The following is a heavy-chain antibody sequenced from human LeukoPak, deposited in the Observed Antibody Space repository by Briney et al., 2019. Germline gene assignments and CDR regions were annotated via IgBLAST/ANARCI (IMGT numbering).Heavy chain of an antibody. J-gene: IGHJ4*02. CDR2: ISAYNGNT. CDR3: ARVREGTMIVALFDY. Sequence: ASVKVSCKASGYTFTSYGISWVRQAPGQGLEWMGWISAYNGNTNYAQKLQGRVTMTTDTSTSTAYMELRSLRSDDTAVYYCARVREGTMIVALFDYWGQGTLVTVSS. V-gene: IGHV1-18*01. D-gene: IGHD3-22*01. CDR1: GYTFTSYG.